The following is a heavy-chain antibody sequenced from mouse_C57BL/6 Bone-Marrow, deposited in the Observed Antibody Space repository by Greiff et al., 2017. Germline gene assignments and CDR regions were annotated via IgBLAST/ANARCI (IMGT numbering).Heavy chain of an antibody. J-gene: IGHJ2*01. Sequence: EVKVEESGGGLVQPGGSLKLSCAASGFTFSDYYMYWVRQTPEKRLEWVAYISNGGGSTYYPDTVKGRFTISRDNAKNTLYLQMSRLKSEDTAMYYCARRGFDYWGQGTTLTVSS. V-gene: IGHV5-12*01. CDR1: GFTFSDYY. CDR3: ARRGFDY. CDR2: ISNGGGST.